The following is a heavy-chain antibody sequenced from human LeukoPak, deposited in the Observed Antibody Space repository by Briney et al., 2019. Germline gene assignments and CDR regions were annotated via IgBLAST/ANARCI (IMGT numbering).Heavy chain of an antibody. V-gene: IGHV1-18*01. J-gene: IGHJ6*02. CDR2: ISAYNGNT. Sequence: ASVKVSCKASGYTFTSYGISWVRRAPGQGLEWMGWISAYNGNTNYAQKLQGRVTMTTDTSTSTAYMELRSLRSDDTAVYYCARGGYSSGWYLYYYYYGMDVWGQGTTATVSS. CDR3: ARGGYSSGWYLYYYYYGMDV. D-gene: IGHD6-19*01. CDR1: GYTFTSYG.